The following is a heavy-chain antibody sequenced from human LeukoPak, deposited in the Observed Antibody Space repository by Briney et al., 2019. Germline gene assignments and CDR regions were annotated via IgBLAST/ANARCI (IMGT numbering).Heavy chain of an antibody. CDR1: GFTFSSYA. CDR2: ISGSGGST. CDR3: ASDNYGDYYFDY. V-gene: IGHV3-23*01. D-gene: IGHD4-17*01. J-gene: IGHJ4*02. Sequence: GGSLRLSCAASGFTFSSYAMSWVRQAPGKGLEWVSAISGSGGSTYYADSVKGRFTISRDNSKNKLYLQMNSLRAEDTAVYYCASDNYGDYYFDYWGQGTLVTVSS.